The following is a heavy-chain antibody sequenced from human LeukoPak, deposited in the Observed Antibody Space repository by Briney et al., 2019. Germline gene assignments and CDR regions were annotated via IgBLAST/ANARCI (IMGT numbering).Heavy chain of an antibody. CDR2: ISGSGGST. V-gene: IGHV3-23*01. CDR1: GFTFSSYG. J-gene: IGHJ4*02. D-gene: IGHD6-13*01. Sequence: GGSLRLSCAASGFTFSSYGMSWVRQAPGKGLEWVSAISGSGGSTYYADSVKGRFTISRDNSKNTLYLQMNSLRAEDTAVYYYASSIAAAPYYFDYGGEGPLVTVSS. CDR3: ASSIAAAPYYFDY.